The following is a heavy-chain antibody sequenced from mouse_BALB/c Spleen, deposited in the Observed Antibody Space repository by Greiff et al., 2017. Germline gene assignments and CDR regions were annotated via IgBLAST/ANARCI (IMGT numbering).Heavy chain of an antibody. CDR2: TWSGGST. CDR1: GFSLTSYG. V-gene: IGHV2-2*02. D-gene: IGHD2-4*01. Sequence: VKLMESGPGLVQPSQSLSITCTVSGFSLTSYGVHWVRQSPGKGLEWLGVTWSGGSTDYNAAFISRLSISKDNSKSQVFFKMNSLQANDTAIYYCARKGIYYDYDFDYWGQGTTLTVSS. J-gene: IGHJ2*01. CDR3: ARKGIYYDYDFDY.